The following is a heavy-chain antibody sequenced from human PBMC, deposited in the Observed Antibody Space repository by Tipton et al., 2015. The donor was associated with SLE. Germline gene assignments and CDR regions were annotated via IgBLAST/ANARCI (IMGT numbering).Heavy chain of an antibody. CDR2: IYYSGNT. Sequence: TLSLTCAVSGHSISSGYYWSWIRQPPGKGLEWIGYIYYSGNTFYNPSLKSRFTISVDTSKNQFSLKLSSLTAADTAIYYCARDSPYDSSGYYSDYWGQGTQVTVSS. CDR1: GHSISSGYY. D-gene: IGHD3-22*01. V-gene: IGHV4-30-4*01. CDR3: ARDSPYDSSGYYSDY. J-gene: IGHJ4*02.